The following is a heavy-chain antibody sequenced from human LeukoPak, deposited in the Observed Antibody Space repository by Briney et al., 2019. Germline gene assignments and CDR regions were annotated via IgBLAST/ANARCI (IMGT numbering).Heavy chain of an antibody. CDR2: IIPIFGTA. CDR1: GGTFSSYA. D-gene: IGHD3-10*01. Sequence: GASVKVSCKASGGTFSSYAISWVRQAPGQGLEWMGGIIPIFGTANYAQKFQGRVTITADESTSTAYMELSSLRSEDTAVYYCARMSSTYYYGSGSYYTNNNWFDPWGQGTLVTVSS. V-gene: IGHV1-69*13. CDR3: ARMSSTYYYGSGSYYTNNNWFDP. J-gene: IGHJ5*02.